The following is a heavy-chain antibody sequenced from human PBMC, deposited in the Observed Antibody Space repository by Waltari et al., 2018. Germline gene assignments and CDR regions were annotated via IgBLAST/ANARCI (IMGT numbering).Heavy chain of an antibody. Sequence: QVQLQQWGAGLLKPSETLSLTCAVYGGSFSGYYWSWIRQPPGKGLEWSGEINHRGSTNYSPSLQSRVTISVYTSKNQFSRKRSSVTAADTAVYYCARHDYGGQDAFDIWGQGTMVTVSS. CDR1: GGSFSGYY. J-gene: IGHJ3*02. CDR3: ARHDYGGQDAFDI. CDR2: INHRGST. V-gene: IGHV4-34*01. D-gene: IGHD4-17*01.